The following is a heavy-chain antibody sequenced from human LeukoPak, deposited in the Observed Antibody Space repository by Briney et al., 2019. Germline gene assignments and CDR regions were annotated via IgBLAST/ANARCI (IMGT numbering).Heavy chain of an antibody. D-gene: IGHD1-14*01. CDR1: GFTFSTYG. V-gene: IGHV3-33*01. J-gene: IGHJ4*02. CDR3: AISPEFDS. CDR2: VWYDGTNI. Sequence: PGGSLRLSCAASGFTFSTYGMHWVRQAPGKGLEWVAVVWYDGTNIHYVDSVKGRFTISRDNSKSTLYLQMNSLRAEDTAVYYCAISPEFDSWGQGTLVTVSS.